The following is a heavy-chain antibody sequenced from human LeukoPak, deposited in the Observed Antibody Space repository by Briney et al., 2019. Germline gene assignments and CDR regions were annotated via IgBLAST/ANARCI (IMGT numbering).Heavy chain of an antibody. V-gene: IGHV3-64*02. D-gene: IGHD6-19*01. CDR2: ISSNGGST. CDR3: AREGSGWYYYYMDV. CDR1: GFTFSSHD. J-gene: IGHJ6*03. Sequence: PGGSLRLSCAASGFTFSSHDMHWVRQAPGKGLEYVSGISSNGGSTFYADSVKGRFTISRDNSKNTLSLQMGSLRADDMAVYYCAREGSGWYYYYMDVWGKGTTVTVSS.